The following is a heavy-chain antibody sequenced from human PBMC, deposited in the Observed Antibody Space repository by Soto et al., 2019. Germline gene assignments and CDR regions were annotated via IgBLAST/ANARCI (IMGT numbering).Heavy chain of an antibody. CDR3: VLGYSYGQTDY. V-gene: IGHV4-59*01. CDR1: GGSISSYY. J-gene: IGHJ4*02. Sequence: PSETLSLTCTVSGGSISSYYWSWIRQPPGKGLEWIGYIYYSGSTNYNPSLKSRVTISVDTSKNQFSLKLSSVTAADTAVYYCVLGYSYGQTDYWGQGTLVTVSS. D-gene: IGHD5-18*01. CDR2: IYYSGST.